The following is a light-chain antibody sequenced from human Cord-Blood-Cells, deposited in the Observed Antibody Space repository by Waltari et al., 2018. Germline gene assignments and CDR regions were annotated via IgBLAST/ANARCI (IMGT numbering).Light chain of an antibody. CDR3: CSYAGSYTWV. Sequence: QSALTQPRSVSGSPGQSVTISCTGTSSDVGGYNYVSWYQHHPGKAPKLMIYAVSKLPSGFPDRFSGSKSGNTASLTISGLQAEDEADYYCCSYAGSYTWVFGGGTKLTVL. CDR1: SSDVGGYNY. V-gene: IGLV2-11*01. CDR2: AVS. J-gene: IGLJ3*02.